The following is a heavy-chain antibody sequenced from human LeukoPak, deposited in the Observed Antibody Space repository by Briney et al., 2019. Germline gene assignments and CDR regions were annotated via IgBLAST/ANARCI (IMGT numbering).Heavy chain of an antibody. Sequence: SETLSLTCTVSGGSISTYYWSWIRQPPGKGLKWIGHIYYSGSTTYNPSLKGRVTISVDTSKNQFSLKLTSLTAADTAVYYCARQSGYFDYWGQGTLVTVSS. CDR3: ARQSGYFDY. CDR1: GGSISTYY. J-gene: IGHJ4*03. CDR2: IYYSGST. V-gene: IGHV4-59*08.